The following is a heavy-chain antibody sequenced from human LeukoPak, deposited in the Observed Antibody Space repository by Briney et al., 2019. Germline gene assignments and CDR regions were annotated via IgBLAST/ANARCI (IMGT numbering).Heavy chain of an antibody. V-gene: IGHV3-30*02. J-gene: IGHJ4*02. Sequence: GGSLRLSCAASGFIFSNYGMRWVRQAPGKGLEWVSFIWSDGNKQNYADSVKGRFTITRDNSKNTVYLQMNSLRVEDTAVYYCANKDYWGQGTPVTVSS. CDR1: GFIFSNYG. CDR3: ANKDY. CDR2: IWSDGNKQ.